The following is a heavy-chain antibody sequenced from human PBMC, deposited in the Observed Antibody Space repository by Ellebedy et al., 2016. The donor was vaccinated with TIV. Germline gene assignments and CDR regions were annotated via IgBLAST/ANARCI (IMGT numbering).Heavy chain of an antibody. CDR2: ISYDGSEK. CDR1: GFTFSSYG. J-gene: IGHJ6*02. D-gene: IGHD3-22*01. CDR3: ARAYDSSGYYLYGMDV. Sequence: GESLKISCATSGFTFSSYGMHWVRQTPGRGLEWVAYISYDGSEKSHADSVKGRFTISRDNAKNSLYLQMNSLRAEDTALYHCARAYDSSGYYLYGMDVWGQGTTVTVSS. V-gene: IGHV3-30*03.